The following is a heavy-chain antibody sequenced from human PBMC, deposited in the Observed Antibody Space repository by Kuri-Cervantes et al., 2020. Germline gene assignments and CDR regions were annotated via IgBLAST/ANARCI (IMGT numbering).Heavy chain of an antibody. CDR2: ISNTGST. V-gene: IGHV4-59*01. D-gene: IGHD2-2*01. J-gene: IGHJ2*01. CDR3: ARGWRRYCSSTSCYAGRSYWYFDL. Sequence: SETLSLTCSVSGGSITTYYWSWIRQPPGKGLEWIGYISNTGSTDYNPSLKSRVTISVDTSKNQFSLKLTSVTTADTAVYYCARGWRRYCSSTSCYAGRSYWYFDLWGRGTLVTVSS. CDR1: GGSITTYY.